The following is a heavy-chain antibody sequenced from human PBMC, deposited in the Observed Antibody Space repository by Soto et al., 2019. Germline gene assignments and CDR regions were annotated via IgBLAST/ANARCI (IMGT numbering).Heavy chain of an antibody. CDR3: ARSYCLPNRCYNGYFDY. CDR2: IDPRDSYT. Sequence: PGESLKISCKGSGYSFTNNWISWVRQMPGKGLEWMGRIDPRDSYTNYSPSFQGHVTISVDKSDNTSYLQWSSLKASDTAMYFCARSYCLPNRCYNGYFDYWGRGTLVTVSS. D-gene: IGHD2-21*01. J-gene: IGHJ4*01. V-gene: IGHV5-10-1*01. CDR1: GYSFTNNW.